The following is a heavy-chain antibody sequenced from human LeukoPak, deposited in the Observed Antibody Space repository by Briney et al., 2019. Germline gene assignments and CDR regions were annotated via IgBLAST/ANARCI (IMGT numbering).Heavy chain of an antibody. D-gene: IGHD3-10*01. Sequence: SETLSLTCAVYGGSFSGYYWSWVRQPPGKGLEWIGEINHSGSTNYNPSLKSRVTISVDTSKNQFSLKLSSVTAADTAVYYCARVRGASPRGTLYYFDYWGQGTLVTVSS. J-gene: IGHJ4*02. CDR2: INHSGST. CDR1: GGSFSGYY. V-gene: IGHV4-34*01. CDR3: ARVRGASPRGTLYYFDY.